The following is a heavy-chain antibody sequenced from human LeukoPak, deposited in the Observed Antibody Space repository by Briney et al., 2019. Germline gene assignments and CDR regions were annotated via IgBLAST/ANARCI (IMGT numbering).Heavy chain of an antibody. CDR3: AKDKLRIAAAGTMGP. CDR1: GFTFSSYA. J-gene: IGHJ5*02. D-gene: IGHD6-13*01. Sequence: PGGSLRLSCAASGFTFSSYAMSWVRQAPGKGLEWVSAISGSGGSTYYADSVKGRFTISRDNSKNTLYLQMNSPRAEDTAVYYCAKDKLRIAAAGTMGPWGQGTLVTVSS. V-gene: IGHV3-23*01. CDR2: ISGSGGST.